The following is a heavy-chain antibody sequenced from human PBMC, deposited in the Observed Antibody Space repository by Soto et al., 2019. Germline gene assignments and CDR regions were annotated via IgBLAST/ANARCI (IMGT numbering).Heavy chain of an antibody. Sequence: SETLSLTCTVSGGSISSGGYYWSWIRQHPGKGLEWIGYIYYSGSTYYNPSLKSRVTISVDTSKNQFSLKLSSVTAADTAVYYCARVGDYYGSGSYALISAFDIWGQGTMVTVSS. CDR1: GGSISSGGYY. D-gene: IGHD3-10*01. J-gene: IGHJ3*02. V-gene: IGHV4-31*03. CDR3: ARVGDYYGSGSYALISAFDI. CDR2: IYYSGST.